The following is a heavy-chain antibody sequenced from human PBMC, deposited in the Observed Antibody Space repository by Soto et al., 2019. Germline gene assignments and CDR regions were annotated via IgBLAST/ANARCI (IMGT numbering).Heavy chain of an antibody. D-gene: IGHD2-2*01. Sequence: EVPLLGSGGGLVQPGGSLRLSCAASGFTFTNYGMSWVRQAPGKGLEWVSSISGSGDGTYYADSVKGRLTISRDNSKNTVLLQINSLRAEDTAVYYCAKDSGPDFSSTSCVHYFDSWGQGTLVTVSS. CDR3: AKDSGPDFSSTSCVHYFDS. CDR1: GFTFTNYG. CDR2: ISGSGDGT. V-gene: IGHV3-23*01. J-gene: IGHJ4*02.